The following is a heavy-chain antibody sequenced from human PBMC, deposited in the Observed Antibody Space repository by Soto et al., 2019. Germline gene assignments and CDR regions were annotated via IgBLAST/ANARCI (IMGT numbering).Heavy chain of an antibody. CDR2: ISGYNGNT. CDR3: ARDTGGGSYYWGDYFDY. Sequence: QVQLVQSGAEVKKPGASVKVSCKASGYTFTNYGISWVRQAPGQGLEWMGWISGYNGNTNYAQNLQGRVTMTTDTSTSAAYMELRCLRSAGTAVYYCARDTGGGSYYWGDYFDYWGQGTLVTVSS. J-gene: IGHJ4*02. V-gene: IGHV1-18*01. D-gene: IGHD1-26*01. CDR1: GYTFTNYG.